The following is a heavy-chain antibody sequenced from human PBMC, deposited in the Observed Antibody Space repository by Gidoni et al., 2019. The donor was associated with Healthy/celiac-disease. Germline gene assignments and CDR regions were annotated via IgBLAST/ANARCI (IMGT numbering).Heavy chain of an antibody. CDR1: GGTFRSYA. D-gene: IGHD6-13*01. Sequence: QVQLVQSGAEVKKPGSSVKVSCKASGGTFRSYAISWVRQAPGQGLEWMGRIIPIFGIATYAQKFQGRVTITADKSTSTAYMELSSLRSEDTAVYYCATLAAADRNNWFDPWGQGTLVTVSS. V-gene: IGHV1-69*04. J-gene: IGHJ5*02. CDR2: IIPIFGIA. CDR3: ATLAAADRNNWFDP.